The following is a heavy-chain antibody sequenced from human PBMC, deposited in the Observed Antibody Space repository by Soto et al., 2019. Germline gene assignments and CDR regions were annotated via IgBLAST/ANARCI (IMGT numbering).Heavy chain of an antibody. CDR3: ARGPRRGPFDY. CDR2: IYYSGST. V-gene: IGHV4-30-4*01. CDR1: GGSISSGDYY. D-gene: IGHD3-16*01. Sequence: LSLTCTVSGGSISSGDYYWSWIRQPPGKGLEWIGYIYYSGSTYYNPSLKSRVTISVDTSKNQFSLKLSSVTAADTAVYYCARGPRRGPFDYWGQGTLVTVSS. J-gene: IGHJ4*02.